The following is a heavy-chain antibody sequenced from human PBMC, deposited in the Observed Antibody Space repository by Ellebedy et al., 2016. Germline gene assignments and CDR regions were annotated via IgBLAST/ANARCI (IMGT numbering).Heavy chain of an antibody. CDR2: INPNSGGT. CDR3: ARAVTTINKYSYDLDY. J-gene: IGHJ4*02. Sequence: ASVKVSCXASGYTFTGYYMHWVRQAPGQGLEWMGWINPNSGGTNYAQKFQGRVTMTRDTSISTAYMELSRLRSEDTAVYYCARAVTTINKYSYDLDYWGQGTLVTVSS. D-gene: IGHD5-18*01. V-gene: IGHV1-2*02. CDR1: GYTFTGYY.